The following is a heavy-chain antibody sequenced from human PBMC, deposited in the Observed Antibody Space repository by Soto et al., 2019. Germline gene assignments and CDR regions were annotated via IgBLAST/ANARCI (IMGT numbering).Heavy chain of an antibody. Sequence: QVQLVQSGAEVKKPGSSVKVSCRASGGTFSNYAISWVRQAPGQGLEWMGGIVPAFGTPHYAQNLQGRITITADDSTTTFYMDLSSLRSEDTAVYYCARGATIFGVAAYSYYEMEVWGQGTTVTVSS. CDR1: GGTFSNYA. CDR2: IVPAFGTP. D-gene: IGHD3-3*01. CDR3: ARGATIFGVAAYSYYEMEV. V-gene: IGHV1-69*01. J-gene: IGHJ6*02.